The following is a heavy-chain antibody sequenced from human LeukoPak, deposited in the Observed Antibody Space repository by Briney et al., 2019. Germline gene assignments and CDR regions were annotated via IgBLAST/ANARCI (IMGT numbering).Heavy chain of an antibody. CDR1: GFTFSSYA. D-gene: IGHD6-19*01. J-gene: IGHJ4*02. CDR2: ISGSGGST. CDR3: AKDPRTTYSSGWYA. Sequence: GGSLRLSCAASGFTFSSYAMGWVRQAPGKGLEWVSAISGSGGSTYYADSVKGRFTISRDNSKNTLYLQMNSLRAEDTAVYYCAKDPRTTYSSGWYAWGQGTLATVSS. V-gene: IGHV3-23*01.